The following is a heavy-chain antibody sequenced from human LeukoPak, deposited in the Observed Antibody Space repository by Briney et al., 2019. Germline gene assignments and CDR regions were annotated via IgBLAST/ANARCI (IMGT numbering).Heavy chain of an antibody. CDR2: IYYSGST. J-gene: IGHJ4*02. CDR1: GGSISSSSYY. D-gene: IGHD2-15*01. Sequence: SETLSLTCTVSGGSISSSSYYWGWIRQPPGKGLEWIGSIYYSGSTYYNPSLKSRVTISVDTSKNQFSLKLSSVTAADTAVYYCASSNCSGGSCYFFDYWGQGTLVTVSS. CDR3: ASSNCSGGSCYFFDY. V-gene: IGHV4-39*07.